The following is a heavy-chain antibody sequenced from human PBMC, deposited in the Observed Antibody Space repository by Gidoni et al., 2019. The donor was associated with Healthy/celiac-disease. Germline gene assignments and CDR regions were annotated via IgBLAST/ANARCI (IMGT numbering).Heavy chain of an antibody. CDR2: FDPEDGET. D-gene: IGHD1-26*01. CDR3: ATGSGSYYYYGMDV. V-gene: IGHV1-24*01. CDR1: GYPLTELS. J-gene: IGHJ6*02. Sequence: QVQLVQSGAEVKKPGASVKVSCKVSGYPLTELSMHWVRQAPGKGLEWMGGFDPEDGETIYAQKFQGRVTMTEDTYTDTAYMELSSLRSEDTAVYYCATGSGSYYYYGMDVWGQGTTVTVSS.